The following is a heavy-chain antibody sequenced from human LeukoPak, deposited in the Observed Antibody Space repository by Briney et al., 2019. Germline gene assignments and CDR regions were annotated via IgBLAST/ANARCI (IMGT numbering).Heavy chain of an antibody. D-gene: IGHD6-19*01. V-gene: IGHV3-23*01. CDR2: ISGGGDST. Sequence: PGGSLRLSCAASGFTFSSYAMSWVRQAPGKGLEWVSAISGGGDSTFYADSVKGRFTISRDNSKNTLYLQMNSLRAEDTAVYYCAKDFSIAVAGTSAGDYFDYWGQGTLVTVSS. CDR3: AKDFSIAVAGTSAGDYFDY. J-gene: IGHJ4*02. CDR1: GFTFSSYA.